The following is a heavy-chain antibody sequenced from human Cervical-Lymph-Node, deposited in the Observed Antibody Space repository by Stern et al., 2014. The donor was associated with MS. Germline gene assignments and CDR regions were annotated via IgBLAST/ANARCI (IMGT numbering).Heavy chain of an antibody. Sequence: EVQLVESGGGLVQPGGSLRLSCAASGFTFSSYAMSWVRQAPGKGLEWVSAISGSGGSTYYADSVKGRFTISRDNSKNTLYLQMNSLRAEDTAVYYCAKVRVPSPRETTVAPRWFDPWGQGTLVTVSS. J-gene: IGHJ5*02. CDR3: AKVRVPSPRETTVAPRWFDP. CDR2: ISGSGGST. D-gene: IGHD4-23*01. V-gene: IGHV3-23*04. CDR1: GFTFSSYA.